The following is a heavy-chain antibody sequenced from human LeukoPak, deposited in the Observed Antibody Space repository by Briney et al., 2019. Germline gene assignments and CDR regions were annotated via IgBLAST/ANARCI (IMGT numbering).Heavy chain of an antibody. CDR3: AREVTTWFDP. Sequence: PSETLSLTCTVPGGSISSSDYYWGWIRQPPGKGLEWIGSIYYSGRTYYNPSLKSRVTISVDTSKNQCSLKLSSVTAADTAVYYCAREVTTWFDPWGQGTLVTVSS. V-gene: IGHV4-39*02. J-gene: IGHJ5*02. CDR2: IYYSGRT. CDR1: GGSISSSDYY. D-gene: IGHD4-17*01.